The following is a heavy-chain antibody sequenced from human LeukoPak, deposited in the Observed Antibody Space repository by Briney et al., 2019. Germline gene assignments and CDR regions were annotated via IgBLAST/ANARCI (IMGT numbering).Heavy chain of an antibody. CDR3: AREGSGWYGNFDY. V-gene: IGHV1-2*02. J-gene: IGHJ4*02. CDR1: AYTLTGYY. Sequence: ASVKVSCKASAYTLTGYYMHWVRQAPGQGLEWMGWINPDSGGTNYAQKFRGRVTMTRDTSISTAYMEVSRLRSDDTAVYYCAREGSGWYGNFDYWGQGTLVTVSS. D-gene: IGHD6-19*01. CDR2: INPDSGGT.